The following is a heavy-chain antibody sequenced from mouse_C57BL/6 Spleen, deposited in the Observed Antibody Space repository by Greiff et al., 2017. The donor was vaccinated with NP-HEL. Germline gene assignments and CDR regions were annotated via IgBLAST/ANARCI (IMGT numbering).Heavy chain of an antibody. Sequence: QVQLKESGAELARPGASVKMSCKASGYTFTSYTMHWVKQRPGQGLEWIGYINPSSGYTKYNQKFKDKATLTADKSSSTAYMQLSSLTSEDSAVYYCARDYGSSDFDYWGQGTTLTVSS. J-gene: IGHJ2*01. V-gene: IGHV1-4*01. CDR2: INPSSGYT. CDR1: GYTFTSYT. D-gene: IGHD1-1*01. CDR3: ARDYGSSDFDY.